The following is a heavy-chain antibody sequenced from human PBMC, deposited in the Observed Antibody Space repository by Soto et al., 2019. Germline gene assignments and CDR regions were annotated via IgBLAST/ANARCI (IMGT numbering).Heavy chain of an antibody. V-gene: IGHV1-69*13. CDR3: AREDYYDSSGYYRYNWFDP. CDR1: GGTFSSYA. J-gene: IGHJ5*02. D-gene: IGHD3-22*01. CDR2: IIPIFGTA. Sequence: ASVKVSCKASGGTFSSYAISWVRQAPGQGLEWMGGIIPIFGTANYAQKFQGRVTITADESTSTAYMELSSLRSEDTAVYYCAREDYYDSSGYYRYNWFDPWGQGTLVTV.